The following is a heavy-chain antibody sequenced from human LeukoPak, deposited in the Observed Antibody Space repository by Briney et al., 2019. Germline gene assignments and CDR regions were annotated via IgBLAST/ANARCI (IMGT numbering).Heavy chain of an antibody. CDR1: GFTFSDYS. D-gene: IGHD5-24*01. CDR3: ARDYKYAFDN. J-gene: IGHJ4*02. CDR2: IGIDSGNT. V-gene: IGHV3-48*01. Sequence: GGSLRLSCAASGFTFSDYSMNWVRQAPGKGLEWISYIGIDSGNTNYADSVKGRFTISGDKDKNSLYLQMNSLRVEDTAVYYCARDYKYAFDNWGQGTLVTVSS.